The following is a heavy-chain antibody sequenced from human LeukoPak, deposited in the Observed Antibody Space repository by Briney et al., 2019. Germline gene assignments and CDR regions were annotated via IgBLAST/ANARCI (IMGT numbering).Heavy chain of an antibody. CDR1: GFTFTNYA. CDR2: ISASGVMT. D-gene: IGHD3-22*01. J-gene: IGHJ4*02. Sequence: GGSLRLSCAASGFTFTNYAMTWVRQAPGKGLEWVSSISASGVMTYYADSVKGRFTVSRDNSKNTLYLQMNSLRAEDTAVYYCADSSGYYMPFDYWGQGTLVTVSS. V-gene: IGHV3-23*01. CDR3: ADSSGYYMPFDY.